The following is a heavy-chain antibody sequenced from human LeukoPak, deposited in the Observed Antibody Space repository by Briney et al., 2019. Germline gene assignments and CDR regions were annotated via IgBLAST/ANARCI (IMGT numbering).Heavy chain of an antibody. V-gene: IGHV1-24*01. CDR3: ATDTMIGRVDYYYGMDV. CDR1: GYTLTELS. CDR2: FDPEDGET. Sequence: ASVKVSCKVSGYTLTELSMHWVRQAPGKGLEWMGGFDPEDGETIYAQKFQGRVTMTEDTSTDTAYMELSSLRSEDTVVYYCATDTMIGRVDYYYGMDVWGQGTTVTVSS. J-gene: IGHJ6*02. D-gene: IGHD3-22*01.